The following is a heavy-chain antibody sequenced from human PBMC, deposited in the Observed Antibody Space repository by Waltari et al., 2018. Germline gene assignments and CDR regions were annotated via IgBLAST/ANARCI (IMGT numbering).Heavy chain of an antibody. V-gene: IGHV3-15*01. CDR2: IKSKIHGGTT. J-gene: IGHJ4*02. D-gene: IGHD1-7*01. CDR3: HNGGTTDY. Sequence: EVQLVESGGGLVKPGESVRLVCAASGFPFNNEWIPWGRQAPGKGLEWVGRIKSKIHGGTTDYAAPVKGRFTISRDDSKNTVYLQMNSLKTEDTGVYYCHNGGTTDYWGQGTLVTVSS. CDR1: GFPFNNEW.